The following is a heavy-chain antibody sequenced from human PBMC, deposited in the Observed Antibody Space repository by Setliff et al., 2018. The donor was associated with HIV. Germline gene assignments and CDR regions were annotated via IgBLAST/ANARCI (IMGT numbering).Heavy chain of an antibody. CDR2: IYYTGFT. V-gene: IGHV4-4*07. CDR3: ARSIYGSGSYPLDY. D-gene: IGHD3-10*01. J-gene: IGHJ4*02. Sequence: ASETLSLTCTSSGDSISGYHWSWIRQPAGKGLEWIGRIYYTGFTDYNPSLKSRLTMSVDTSKNQFSLKLSSVTAADTAVYFCARSIYGSGSYPLDYWGQGILVTVSS. CDR1: GDSISGYH.